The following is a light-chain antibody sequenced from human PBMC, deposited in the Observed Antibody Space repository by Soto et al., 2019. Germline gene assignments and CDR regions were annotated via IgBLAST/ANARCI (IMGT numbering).Light chain of an antibody. Sequence: QSALTQPASVSGSPGQSITISCTGTSSDVGTYNHVSWYQQHPGKAPKVMIYEVTYRPSGVSNRFSGSKSGNTASLTISGLQAEDEAEYYCSSYTGSSTLYVFGTGTKVTVL. J-gene: IGLJ1*01. CDR1: SSDVGTYNH. CDR2: EVT. V-gene: IGLV2-14*01. CDR3: SSYTGSSTLYV.